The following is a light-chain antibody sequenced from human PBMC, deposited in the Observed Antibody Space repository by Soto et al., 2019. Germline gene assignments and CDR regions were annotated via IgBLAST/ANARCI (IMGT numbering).Light chain of an antibody. V-gene: IGLV8-61*01. CDR1: SGSVSTSSY. J-gene: IGLJ2*01. CDR2: STN. Sequence: QAVVTQEPSFSVSPGGTVTLTCGLSSGSVSTSSYPSWHQQTPGQAPRTLIYSTNTRSSGVPDRFSGPILGNKAALTITGAQADDESDYYCVLYMGNGISVFGGGTKLTVL. CDR3: VLYMGNGISV.